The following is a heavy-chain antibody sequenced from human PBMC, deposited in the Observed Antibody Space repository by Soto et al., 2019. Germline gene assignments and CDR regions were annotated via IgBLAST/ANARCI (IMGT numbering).Heavy chain of an antibody. D-gene: IGHD2-8*01. J-gene: IGHJ5*02. V-gene: IGHV1-46*01. CDR2: INPSGGST. CDR1: GYTFTSYY. Sequence: QVQLVQSGAEVKKPGASVKVSCKASGYTFTSYYMHWVRQAPGQGLEWMGIINPSGGSTSYAQKFQGRVTMARDTSTSSVYMELSSLRSEDTAVDYWARDHINRNWFDPGGQGTLVTGSS. CDR3: ARDHINRNWFDP.